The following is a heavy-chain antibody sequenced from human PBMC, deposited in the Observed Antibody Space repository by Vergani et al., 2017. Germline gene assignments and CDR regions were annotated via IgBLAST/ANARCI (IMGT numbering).Heavy chain of an antibody. Sequence: QVQLQESGPGLVKPSETLSLTCTVSGGSISSYYWSWIRQPPGKGLDWIGYIYYSGRTNYNPSLKSRVTISVDTSKNQFSLKLSSVTAADTAVYYCARNPYCGGDGYSDAFDIWGQGTMVTVSS. CDR3: ARNPYCGGDGYSDAFDI. CDR1: GGSISSYY. J-gene: IGHJ3*02. CDR2: IYYSGRT. D-gene: IGHD2-21*02. V-gene: IGHV4-59*01.